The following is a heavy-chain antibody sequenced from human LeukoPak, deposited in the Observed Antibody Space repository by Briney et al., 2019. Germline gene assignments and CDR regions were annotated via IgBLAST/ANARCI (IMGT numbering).Heavy chain of an antibody. CDR1: GFTVSTNY. D-gene: IGHD6-13*01. Sequence: PGGSLRLSCSASGFTVSTNYMNWVRQAPGKGLEWVSAIYSGGVTKYTDSVKGRFTVSRDISKNTLYLQMSSLRVDDTAVYYCARDPAATGADYFDYWGQGTLVTVSS. CDR3: ARDPAATGADYFDY. V-gene: IGHV3-53*01. J-gene: IGHJ4*02. CDR2: IYSGGVT.